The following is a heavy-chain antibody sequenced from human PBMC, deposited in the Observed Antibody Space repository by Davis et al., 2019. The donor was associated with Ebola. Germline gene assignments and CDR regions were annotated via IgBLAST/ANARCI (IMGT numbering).Heavy chain of an antibody. V-gene: IGHV3-30-3*01. CDR1: GFTFSNYA. D-gene: IGHD1-26*01. Sequence: GGSLRLSCAASGFTFSNYAMHWVRQAPGKGLEWVAVISYDGSNKYYADSVKGRFTISRDNSKNTVYMQMHNLRAEDTAVYYCASREVGLHNLYWGEGTLVSVSS. CDR2: ISYDGSNK. J-gene: IGHJ4*02. CDR3: ASREVGLHNLY.